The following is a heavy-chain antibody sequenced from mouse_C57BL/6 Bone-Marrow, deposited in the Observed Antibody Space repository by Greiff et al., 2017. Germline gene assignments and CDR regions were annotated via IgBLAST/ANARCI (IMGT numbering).Heavy chain of an antibody. Sequence: VQLQQSGAELARPGASVKLSCKASGYTFTSYGISWVKQRTGQGLEWIGEIYPRCGNTYYNEKFKGKATLTADKSSSSAYMDLRSLTSEDSAVYFCARATNYFDYWGQGTTLTVSS. CDR1: GYTFTSYG. CDR3: ARATNYFDY. D-gene: IGHD6-1*01. J-gene: IGHJ2*01. CDR2: IYPRCGNT. V-gene: IGHV1-81*01.